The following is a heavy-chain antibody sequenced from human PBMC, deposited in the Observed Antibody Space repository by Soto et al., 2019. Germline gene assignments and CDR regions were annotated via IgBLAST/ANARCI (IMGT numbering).Heavy chain of an antibody. J-gene: IGHJ6*02. CDR3: ASKVVRGVITTYGMDV. D-gene: IGHD3-10*01. V-gene: IGHV1-69*01. Sequence: GPQLKVSFQASVVTFSSYAISWLRQAPGQGLEWMGGIIPIFGTANYAQKFQGRVTITADESTSTAYMELSSLRSEDTAVYYCASKVVRGVITTYGMDVWGQGTTVTAP. CDR1: VVTFSSYA. CDR2: IIPIFGTA.